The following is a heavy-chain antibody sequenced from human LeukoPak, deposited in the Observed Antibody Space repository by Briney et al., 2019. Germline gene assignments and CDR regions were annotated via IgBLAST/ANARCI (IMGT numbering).Heavy chain of an antibody. CDR3: ARDKYDYVWGSYRYPDY. D-gene: IGHD3-16*02. CDR2: ISSSSSYI. J-gene: IGHJ4*02. Sequence: PGGSLRLSCAASGFTFSSYSMNWVRQAPGKGLEWVSSISSSSSYIYYADSVKGRFTISRDNAKNSLYLQMNSLRAEDTAVYYCARDKYDYVWGSYRYPDYWGQGTLVTVSS. CDR1: GFTFSSYS. V-gene: IGHV3-21*01.